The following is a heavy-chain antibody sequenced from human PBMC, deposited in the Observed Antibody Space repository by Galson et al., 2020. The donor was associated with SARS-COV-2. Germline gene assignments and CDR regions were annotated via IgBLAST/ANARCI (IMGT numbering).Heavy chain of an antibody. Sequence: GESLKISCAASGFTFSSYGMHWVRQAPGKGLEWVAVIWYDGSNKYYADSVKGRFTISRDNSKNTLYLQMNSLRVEDRAVYYCARGLEDSGADYRDYGMGVWGQGPTVTVSS. CDR1: GFTFSSYG. CDR2: IWYDGSNK. CDR3: ARGLEDSGADYRDYGMGV. J-gene: IGHJ6*02. D-gene: IGHD3-16*01. V-gene: IGHV3-33*01.